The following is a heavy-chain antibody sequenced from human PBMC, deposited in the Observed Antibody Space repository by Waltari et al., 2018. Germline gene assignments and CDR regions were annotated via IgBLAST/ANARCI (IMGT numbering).Heavy chain of an antibody. Sequence: QVQLVQSGAEVKKPGSSVKVSCKASGGTFSSYAISWVRQAPGQGLEWMGGIIPNFGTANYAQKCQGRVTSTTDESTSTAYMELSSLRSEDTAVYYCARGGSSGWLHLAVDYWGQGTLVTVSS. CDR1: GGTFSSYA. D-gene: IGHD6-19*01. CDR2: IIPNFGTA. CDR3: ARGGSSGWLHLAVDY. V-gene: IGHV1-69*05. J-gene: IGHJ4*02.